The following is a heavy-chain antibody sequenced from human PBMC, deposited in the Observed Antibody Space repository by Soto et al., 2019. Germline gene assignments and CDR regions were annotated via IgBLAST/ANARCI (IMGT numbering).Heavy chain of an antibody. D-gene: IGHD3-3*01. CDR3: AKDSWSGRFDY. J-gene: IGHJ4*02. V-gene: IGHV3-23*01. Sequence: WIRQPPGKGLEWVSAISGSGGSTYYADSVKGRFTISRDNSKNTLYLQMNSLRAEDTAVYYCAKDSWSGRFDYWGQGTLVTVSS. CDR2: ISGSGGST.